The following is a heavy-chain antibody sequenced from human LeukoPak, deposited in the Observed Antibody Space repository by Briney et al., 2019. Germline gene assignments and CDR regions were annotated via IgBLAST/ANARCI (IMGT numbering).Heavy chain of an antibody. V-gene: IGHV3-30*02. Sequence: PGGSLRLSCAASGFTFCSYGMHWVPQAPGEGLEWVAFIRYDGSNKYYADSVKGRFTISRDNSKNTLYLQMNSLRAEDTAVYYCAKDIIVGATSNWFDPWGQGTLVTVSS. J-gene: IGHJ5*02. D-gene: IGHD1-26*01. CDR2: IRYDGSNK. CDR3: AKDIIVGATSNWFDP. CDR1: GFTFCSYG.